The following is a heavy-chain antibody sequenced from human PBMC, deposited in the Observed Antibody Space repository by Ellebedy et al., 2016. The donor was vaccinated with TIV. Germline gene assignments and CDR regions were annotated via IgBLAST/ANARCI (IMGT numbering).Heavy chain of an antibody. CDR3: VRVKYCSSSSCYAAFDI. D-gene: IGHD2-2*01. J-gene: IGHJ3*02. V-gene: IGHV3-33*01. CDR2: IWYDGSNK. Sequence: GESLKISCAASGFTFSNYGMHWVRQPPGKGLEWVAVIWYDGSNKYYTDSVKGRFTISRDNSKNTLYLEMNSLRAEDTAVYYCVRVKYCSSSSCYAAFDIWGQGTMVTVSS. CDR1: GFTFSNYG.